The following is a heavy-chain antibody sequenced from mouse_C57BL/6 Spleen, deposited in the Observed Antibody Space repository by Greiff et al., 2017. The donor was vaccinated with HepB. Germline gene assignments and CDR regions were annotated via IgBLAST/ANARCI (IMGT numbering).Heavy chain of an antibody. CDR1: GYTFTDYY. D-gene: IGHD2-2*01. V-gene: IGHV1-19*01. J-gene: IGHJ4*01. Sequence: EVQLQQSGPVLVKPGASVKMSCKASGYTFTDYYMNWVKQSHGKSLEWIGVINPYNGGTSYNQKFKGKATLTVDKSSSTAYMELNSLTSEDSAVYYCARLEDGYEDYYAMDYWGQGTSVTVSS. CDR3: ARLEDGYEDYYAMDY. CDR2: INPYNGGT.